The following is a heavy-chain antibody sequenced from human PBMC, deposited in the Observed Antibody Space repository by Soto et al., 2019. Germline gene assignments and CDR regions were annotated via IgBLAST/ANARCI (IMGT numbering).Heavy chain of an antibody. D-gene: IGHD4-17*01. CDR1: GFSIDDFA. CDR3: AKDNTGRYGDYESTWFEP. Sequence: PGGSLRLSCAASGFSIDDFAMHWVRQAPGKGLEWVSSISWDSGKIGYADSVTGRFSVSRDNAKNSLFLQMSSLKPEDTAFYFCAKDNTGRYGDYESTWFEPWGQGTLVTVSS. CDR2: ISWDSGKI. V-gene: IGHV3-9*01. J-gene: IGHJ5*02.